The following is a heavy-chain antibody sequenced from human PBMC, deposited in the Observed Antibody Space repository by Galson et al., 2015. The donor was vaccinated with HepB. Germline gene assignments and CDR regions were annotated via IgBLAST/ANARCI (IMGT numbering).Heavy chain of an antibody. V-gene: IGHV4-59*01. J-gene: IGHJ6*01. Sequence: ETLSLTCTASATLNRDYYWSWIRQSPGKGLEWLGFAYHTGTTRYNPSLERRVNMSIDTSTDRFSLRLGSLTAADTAVYYCARLRLDWLGESTYLFHAMDVWDDGTTVIVSS. CDR2: AYHTGTT. D-gene: IGHD3-10*01. CDR1: ATLNRDYY. CDR3: ARLRLDWLGESTYLFHAMDV.